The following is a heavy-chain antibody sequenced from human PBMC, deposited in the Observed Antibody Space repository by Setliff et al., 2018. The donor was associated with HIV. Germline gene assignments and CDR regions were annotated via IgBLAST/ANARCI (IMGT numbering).Heavy chain of an antibody. D-gene: IGHD3-22*01. CDR1: GDSFTDYY. V-gene: IGHV4-34*01. CDR2: ISHSGNT. J-gene: IGHJ3*02. Sequence: PSETLSLTCAVYGDSFTDYYWSWIRQSPGKGLEWIGDISHSGNTNYNPSLESRVTISVDTSKNQFSLKLSSVTAADTAVYYCARERGITMIVVVILDAFDIWGQGTMVTVSS. CDR3: ARERGITMIVVVILDAFDI.